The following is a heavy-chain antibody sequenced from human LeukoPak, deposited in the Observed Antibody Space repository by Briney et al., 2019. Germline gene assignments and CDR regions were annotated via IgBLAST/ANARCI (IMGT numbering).Heavy chain of an antibody. CDR3: ARAGRDGYNYRVYYFDY. Sequence: GGSLRLSCAASGFTFTSYAMHWVRQAPGKGLEWVAVISYDGSNKYYADSVKGRSTISRDNSKNTLYLQMNSLRAEDTAVYYCARAGRDGYNYRVYYFDYWGQGTLVTVSS. J-gene: IGHJ4*02. D-gene: IGHD5-24*01. CDR2: ISYDGSNK. V-gene: IGHV3-30-3*01. CDR1: GFTFTSYA.